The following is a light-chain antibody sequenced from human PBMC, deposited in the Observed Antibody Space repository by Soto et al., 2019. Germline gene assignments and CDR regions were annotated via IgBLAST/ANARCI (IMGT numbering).Light chain of an antibody. Sequence: QSVLTQPASVSGSPGQSITISCTGTNSDVGGYNYVFWYQQHPGKAPKLMIYDVSNRPSGVSNRFSGSKSGNTASLTISGLQAEDEADYYCSSYTSSSTRVFGTGTKVTVL. CDR2: DVS. V-gene: IGLV2-14*01. CDR1: NSDVGGYNY. J-gene: IGLJ1*01. CDR3: SSYTSSSTRV.